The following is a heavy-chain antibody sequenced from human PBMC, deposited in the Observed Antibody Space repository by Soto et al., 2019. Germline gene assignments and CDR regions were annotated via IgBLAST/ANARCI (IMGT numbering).Heavy chain of an antibody. CDR1: GGSFSGYY. CDR2: INHSGST. V-gene: IGHV4-34*01. CDR3: ARGGPNIVVVVAANNWFDP. Sequence: QVQLQQWGAGLLKPSETLSLTCAVYGGSFSGYYWSWSCQPPGKGQEWIGEINHSGSTNYNPSLKCRVTISVDTSKNQFSLKLSSVTAADTAVYYCARGGPNIVVVVAANNWFDPWGQGTLVTVSS. J-gene: IGHJ5*02. D-gene: IGHD2-15*01.